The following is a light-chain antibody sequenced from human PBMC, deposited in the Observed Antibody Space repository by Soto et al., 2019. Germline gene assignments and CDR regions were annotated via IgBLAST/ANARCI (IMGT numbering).Light chain of an antibody. Sequence: EIVLTQSPATLSLSPGERATLSCRASQSVSSYLDWYQQKPGQAPRLLIYDASNRATGIPARFSGRGSGTDFTLTISSLEAEDFAVYDGQQDSNWPPVTFGQGTKLEIK. CDR3: QQDSNWPPVT. CDR2: DAS. J-gene: IGKJ2*01. V-gene: IGKV3-11*01. CDR1: QSVSSY.